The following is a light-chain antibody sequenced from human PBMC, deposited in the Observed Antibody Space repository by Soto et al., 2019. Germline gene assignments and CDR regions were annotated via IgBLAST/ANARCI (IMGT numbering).Light chain of an antibody. V-gene: IGLV2-14*01. CDR1: SSDVGAYNY. Sequence: QSVLTQPASVSGSPGQSITISCTGTSSDVGAYNYVSWYRHLPDKAPKLMIFEVSNRPSGVSDRFSGSKSGNTASLTISGLQAEDEADYYCCSYTRSNTLVFGGGTTLTVL. J-gene: IGLJ3*02. CDR2: EVS. CDR3: CSYTRSNTLV.